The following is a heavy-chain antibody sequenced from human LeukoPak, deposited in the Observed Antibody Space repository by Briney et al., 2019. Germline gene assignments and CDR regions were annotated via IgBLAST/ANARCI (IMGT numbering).Heavy chain of an antibody. CDR3: ARAAAGTRYFHH. V-gene: IGHV4-34*01. CDR1: GGSFSGYY. D-gene: IGHD6-13*01. J-gene: IGHJ1*01. CDR2: INHSGST. Sequence: TPSETLSLTCAVYGGSFSGYYWSWIRQPPGKGLEWIGEINHSGSTNYNPSLKSRVTISVDKSKNQFSLKRSSVTAADTAVYYCARAAAGTRYFHHWGQGTLVTVSS.